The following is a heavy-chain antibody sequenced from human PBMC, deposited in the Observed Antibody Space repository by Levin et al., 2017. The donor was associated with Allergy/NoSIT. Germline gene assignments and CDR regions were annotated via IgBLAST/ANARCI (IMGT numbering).Heavy chain of an antibody. CDR1: GFTFSTYA. D-gene: IGHD3-9*01. J-gene: IGHJ6*02. CDR2: INTISSHI. V-gene: IGHV3-21*01. Sequence: GESLKISCAASGFTFSTYALNWVRQAPGKGLEWVSSINTISSHIYYANSVRGRFTISRDNARNSLYLQMSSLRPEDTAVYYCARDDSFSGYQRFDAMDVWGRGTTVTVSS. CDR3: ARDDSFSGYQRFDAMDV.